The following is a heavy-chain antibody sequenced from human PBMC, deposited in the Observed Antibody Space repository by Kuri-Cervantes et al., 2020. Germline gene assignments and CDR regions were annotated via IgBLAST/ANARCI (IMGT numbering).Heavy chain of an antibody. CDR3: ARDRFQSRPPYYYGMDV. CDR1: GFTFSNYG. V-gene: IGHV3-21*01. J-gene: IGHJ6*02. CDR2: ISSGSSYI. Sequence: ETLSLTCAASGFTFSNYGMNWVRQAPGKGLGWVSSISSGSSYIYYADSVKGRFTISRDNAKNSLYLQMNSLRAEDTAVYYCARDRFQSRPPYYYGMDVWGQGTTVTVSS. D-gene: IGHD3-16*01.